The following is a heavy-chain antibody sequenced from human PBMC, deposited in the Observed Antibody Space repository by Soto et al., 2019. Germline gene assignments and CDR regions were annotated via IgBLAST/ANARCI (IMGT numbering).Heavy chain of an antibody. CDR3: AKDLWLGWEVPGKQ. CDR2: ISYDGSHK. J-gene: IGHJ4*02. D-gene: IGHD1-26*01. Sequence: QGQLVESGGGVVQPGRSLRLSCAASGFTFSTYGIHWVRQAPGKGLEWVAVISYDGSHKYYADSVRGRFTISRDNSENTLYLQMNSRRAVVKALYYWAKDLWLGWEVPGKQWGQGTLVTVSS. V-gene: IGHV3-30*18. CDR1: GFTFSTYG.